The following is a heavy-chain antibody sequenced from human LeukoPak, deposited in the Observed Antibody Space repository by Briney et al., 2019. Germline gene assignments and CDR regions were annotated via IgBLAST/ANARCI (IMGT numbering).Heavy chain of an antibody. J-gene: IGHJ4*02. Sequence: GGSLRLSCAASGLTFSSYSMTWVRQAPGKGLEWVSSISSSSSYIYYADSVKGRFTISRDNAKNSLYLQMNSLRAENTAVYYCARAARIVGAAYFDYWGQGTLVTVSS. V-gene: IGHV3-21*01. CDR1: GLTFSSYS. D-gene: IGHD1-26*01. CDR3: ARAARIVGAAYFDY. CDR2: ISSSSSYI.